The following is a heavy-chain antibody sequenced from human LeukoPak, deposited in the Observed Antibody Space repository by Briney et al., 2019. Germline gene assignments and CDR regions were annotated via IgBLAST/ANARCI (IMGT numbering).Heavy chain of an antibody. CDR1: GYTFTSHY. J-gene: IGHJ4*02. V-gene: IGHV1-46*01. CDR3: ARESDPYYFDY. CDR2: INSSGDYT. Sequence: ASVKVSCEASGYTFTSHYMHWVRQAPGQGLEWMGIINSSGDYTSYAQKFQGRVTMTRDTSTSTLYMELSGLRSEDTAVYYCARESDPYYFDYWGQGTLVTVSS.